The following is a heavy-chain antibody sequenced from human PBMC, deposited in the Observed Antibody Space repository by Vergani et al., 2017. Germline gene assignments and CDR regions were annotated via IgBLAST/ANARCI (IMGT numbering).Heavy chain of an antibody. CDR2: IYPGDSDT. CDR3: ARVGYDSSGYCPPTFYYYYGMDV. V-gene: IGHV5-51*01. J-gene: IGHJ6*02. Sequence: EVQLVQSGAEVKKPGESLKISCKGSGYSFTSYWIGWVRQMPGKGLEWMGIIYPGDSDTRYSPSFQGQVTISADKSISTAYLQWSSLKASDTAMYYCARVGYDSSGYCPPTFYYYYGMDVWGQGTTVTVSS. D-gene: IGHD3-22*01. CDR1: GYSFTSYW.